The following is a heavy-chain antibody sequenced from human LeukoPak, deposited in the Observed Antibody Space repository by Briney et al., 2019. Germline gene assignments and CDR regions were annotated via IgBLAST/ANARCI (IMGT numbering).Heavy chain of an antibody. J-gene: IGHJ4*02. CDR1: GGSISSYY. Sequence: SETLSLTCTVSGGSISSYYWSWIGRPPGKGLEWSGDIYYSGSTNYNPSLKSRGTISVDTSKNQFSLKLSSLTAADTALYYCARVPSGVLYFDYWGQGTLVTVSS. D-gene: IGHD2-8*01. CDR2: IYYSGST. V-gene: IGHV4-59*12. CDR3: ARVPSGVLYFDY.